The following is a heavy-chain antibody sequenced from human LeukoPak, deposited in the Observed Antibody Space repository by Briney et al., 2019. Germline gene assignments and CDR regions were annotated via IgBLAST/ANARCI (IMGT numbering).Heavy chain of an antibody. CDR1: GFTFSSYG. J-gene: IGHJ6*02. CDR2: ISYDGSNK. CDR3: AKDLLRYYYGMDV. V-gene: IGHV3-30*18. Sequence: GGSLRLSCAATGFTFSSYGMHWVRQAPGKGLEWVAVISYDGSNKYYADSVKGRFTISRDNSKNTLYLQMNSLRAEDTAVYYCAKDLLRYYYGMDVWGQGTTVTVSS.